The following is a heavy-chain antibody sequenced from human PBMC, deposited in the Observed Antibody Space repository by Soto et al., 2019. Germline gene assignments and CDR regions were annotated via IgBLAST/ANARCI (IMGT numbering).Heavy chain of an antibody. V-gene: IGHV5-51*01. Sequence: PGESLKISCKGSGYSFTSYWIGWVRQMPGKGLEWMGIIYPGDSDTRYSPSFQGQVTISADKSISTAYLQWSSLKAPDTAMYYCASSGRLDYDFWSFDPWGQGTLVTVSS. D-gene: IGHD3-3*01. CDR2: IYPGDSDT. CDR1: GYSFTSYW. J-gene: IGHJ5*02. CDR3: ASSGRLDYDFWSFDP.